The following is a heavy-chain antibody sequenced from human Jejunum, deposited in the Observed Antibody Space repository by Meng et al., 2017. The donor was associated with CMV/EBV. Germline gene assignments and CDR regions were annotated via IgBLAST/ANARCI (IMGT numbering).Heavy chain of an antibody. CDR1: GFNFKDYW. CDR3: TRALDY. CDR2: IRYDGGER. J-gene: IGHJ4*02. Sequence: LKISFAASGFNFKDYWMSWVRQAPGRGLEWVANIRYDGGERYYVNSVEGRFFIYRDNARNSLYLQMNSLRAEDSAIYYCTRALDYWGQGTLVTVSS. V-gene: IGHV3-7*04.